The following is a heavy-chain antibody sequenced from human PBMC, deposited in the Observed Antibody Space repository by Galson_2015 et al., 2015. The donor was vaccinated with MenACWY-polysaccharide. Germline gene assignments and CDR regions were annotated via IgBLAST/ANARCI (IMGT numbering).Heavy chain of an antibody. V-gene: IGHV3-23*01. Sequence: SLRVSCAASGFTFNSFAMHWVRQAPGKGLEWVSAIRSSGTNTYYADSVKGRFTISRDNSKNTLYLQMNSLRAEDTAVYYCAKDSTDFWSVAGRFDHWGQGTLVTVSS. D-gene: IGHD3-3*01. CDR3: AKDSTDFWSVAGRFDH. CDR1: GFTFNSFA. CDR2: IRSSGTNT. J-gene: IGHJ5*02.